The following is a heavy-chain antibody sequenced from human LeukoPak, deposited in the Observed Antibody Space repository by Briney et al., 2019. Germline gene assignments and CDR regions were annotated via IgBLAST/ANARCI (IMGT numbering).Heavy chain of an antibody. V-gene: IGHV1-8*03. J-gene: IGHJ5*02. D-gene: IGHD3-3*01. CDR1: GYTFTSYD. CDR2: MNPNSGNT. Sequence: ASVKVSCKASGYTFTSYDLNWVPQATGQGLEWMGWMNPNSGNTGYAQKFQGRVTITRNTFKSTAYMELSSLRSEDTAVYYCARGFDFWSGSLTGYNWFDPWGQGTLVTVSS. CDR3: ARGFDFWSGSLTGYNWFDP.